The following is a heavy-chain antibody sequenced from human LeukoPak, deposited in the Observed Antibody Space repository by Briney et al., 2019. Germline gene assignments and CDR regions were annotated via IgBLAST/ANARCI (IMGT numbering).Heavy chain of an antibody. CDR2: IGGRDGST. V-gene: IGHV3-23*01. CDR1: GFTFSSYG. CDR3: AKGHYYGSRSLDY. J-gene: IGHJ4*02. D-gene: IGHD3-10*01. Sequence: GGSLRLSCAASGFTFSSYGMSWVRQAPGKGLEWVSAIGGRDGSTYYADSVKGRFTISRDNSKNTLYVQMNSLRAEDTAVYYCAKGHYYGSRSLDYWGQGTLVTVSS.